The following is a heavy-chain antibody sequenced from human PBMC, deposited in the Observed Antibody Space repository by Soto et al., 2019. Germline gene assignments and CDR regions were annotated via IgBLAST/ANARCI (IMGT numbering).Heavy chain of an antibody. Sequence: GGSLRLSCAASGFTFDDYTMHWVRQAPGKGLEWVSLISWDGGSTYYADSVKGRFTISRDNSKNSLYLQMNSLRTEDTALYYCAKGSYDYGGNALLLGTEYFQHWGQGTLVTVSS. CDR3: AKGSYDYGGNALLLGTEYFQH. J-gene: IGHJ1*01. D-gene: IGHD4-17*01. CDR1: GFTFDDYT. CDR2: ISWDGGST. V-gene: IGHV3-43*01.